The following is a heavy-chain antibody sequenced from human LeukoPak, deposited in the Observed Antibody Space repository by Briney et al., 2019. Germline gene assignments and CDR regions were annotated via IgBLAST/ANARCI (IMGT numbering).Heavy chain of an antibody. V-gene: IGHV1-2*02. CDR3: ARDLPLARSGYYTYNWFDP. CDR1: GYTFTGYY. J-gene: IGHJ5*02. CDR2: INPNSGGT. D-gene: IGHD3-22*01. Sequence: ASVKVSCKASGYTFTGYYMRWVRQAPGQGLEWMGWINPNSGGTNYAQKFQGRVTMTRDTSISTAYMELSRLRSDDTAVYYCARDLPLARSGYYTYNWFDPWGQGTLVTVSS.